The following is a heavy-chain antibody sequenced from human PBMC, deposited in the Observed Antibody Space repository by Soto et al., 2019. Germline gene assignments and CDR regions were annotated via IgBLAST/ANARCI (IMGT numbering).Heavy chain of an antibody. D-gene: IGHD2-15*01. Sequence: QVQLVQSGAEVKKPGASVKVSCKAPGYTFSSYDINWVRQATGQGLEWMGWMNRNSGNTGYAQKFQGRVTMTRNTSISTAYMELSSLRSEDTAVYYCATAGYCSGGSCSYAFDIWGQGTMVTVSS. V-gene: IGHV1-8*01. CDR2: MNRNSGNT. J-gene: IGHJ3*02. CDR3: ATAGYCSGGSCSYAFDI. CDR1: GYTFSSYD.